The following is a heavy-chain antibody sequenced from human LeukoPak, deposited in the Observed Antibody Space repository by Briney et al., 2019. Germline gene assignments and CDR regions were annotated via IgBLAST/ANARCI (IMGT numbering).Heavy chain of an antibody. J-gene: IGHJ6*03. Sequence: SETLSLTCTVSGGSISSSSYYWGWLRQPPGKGLEWIGSIYYSGRTYYSPSLKSRVTISVDTSKNQFSLKLSSVAAADTAVYYCARRILRGGYYMDVWGKGTTVTVSS. V-gene: IGHV4-39*01. CDR1: GGSISSSSYY. CDR3: ARRILRGGYYMDV. D-gene: IGHD3-10*01. CDR2: IYYSGRT.